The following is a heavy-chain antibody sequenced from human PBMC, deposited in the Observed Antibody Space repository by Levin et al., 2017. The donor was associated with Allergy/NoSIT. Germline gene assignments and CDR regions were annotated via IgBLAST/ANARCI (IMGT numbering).Heavy chain of an antibody. Sequence: PGGSLRLSCAASGFTFSSYAMHWVRQAPGKGLEWVAVISYDGSNKYYADSVKGRFTISRDNSKNTLYLQMNSLRAEDTAVYYCATPAGTRGGAFDIWGQGTMVTVSS. J-gene: IGHJ3*02. V-gene: IGHV3-30-3*01. CDR1: GFTFSSYA. D-gene: IGHD6-13*01. CDR2: ISYDGSNK. CDR3: ATPAGTRGGAFDI.